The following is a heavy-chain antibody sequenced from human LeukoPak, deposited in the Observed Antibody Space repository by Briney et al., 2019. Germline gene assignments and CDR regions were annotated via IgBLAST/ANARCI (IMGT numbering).Heavy chain of an antibody. CDR2: IYPGDSDT. Sequence: GESLKISCKGSGYSFTSYWIGWMRQMPGKGLEWMGIIYPGDSDTRYSPSFQGQVTISADKSISTAYLQWSSLKASDTAMYYCARIMVRGVIPVYNWFDPWGQGTLVTVSS. CDR3: ARIMVRGVIPVYNWFDP. D-gene: IGHD3-10*01. CDR1: GYSFTSYW. V-gene: IGHV5-51*01. J-gene: IGHJ5*02.